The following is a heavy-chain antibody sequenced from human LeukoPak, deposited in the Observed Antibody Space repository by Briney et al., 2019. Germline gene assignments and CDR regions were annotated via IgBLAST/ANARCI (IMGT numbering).Heavy chain of an antibody. CDR3: TRVGAITRPFDY. V-gene: IGHV3-49*04. CDR1: GFTFSSYA. J-gene: IGHJ4*02. D-gene: IGHD1-26*01. CDR2: IRSKAYGGTT. Sequence: PGGSLRLSCAASGFTFSSYAMSWVRQAPGKGLEWVGFIRSKAYGGTTEYAASVKGRFTISRDDSKSIAYLQMNSLKTEDTAVYYCTRVGAITRPFDYWGQGTLVTVSS.